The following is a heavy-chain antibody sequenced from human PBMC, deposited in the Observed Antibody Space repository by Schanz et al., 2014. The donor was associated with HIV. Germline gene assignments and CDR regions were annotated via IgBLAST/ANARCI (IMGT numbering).Heavy chain of an antibody. Sequence: QVQLVESGGGVVQPGRSLRLSCAASGFTFDSYGIHWVRQAPGKGLEWVAVTSSDGSGKFYVDSVKGRFTISRDNSKSILYLQMSSLRREDTAVYFCTRGRFLERGGMDVWGQGTTVAVSS. D-gene: IGHD3-3*01. CDR2: TSSDGSGK. J-gene: IGHJ6*02. V-gene: IGHV3-30*03. CDR1: GFTFDSYG. CDR3: TRGRFLERGGMDV.